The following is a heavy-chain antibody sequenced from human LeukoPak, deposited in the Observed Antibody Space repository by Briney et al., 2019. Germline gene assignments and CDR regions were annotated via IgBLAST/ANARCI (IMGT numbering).Heavy chain of an antibody. D-gene: IGHD2-8*01. Sequence: PGGSLRLSCAASGFTFSSYAMSWVRQAPGKGLEWVSAISGSGGSTYYADSVKGRFTISRDHSKNTLYLQMNSLRAEDTAVYYCARIVYTASSGPYYFDYWGQGTLVTVSS. CDR3: ARIVYTASSGPYYFDY. CDR1: GFTFSSYA. J-gene: IGHJ4*02. V-gene: IGHV3-23*01. CDR2: ISGSGGST.